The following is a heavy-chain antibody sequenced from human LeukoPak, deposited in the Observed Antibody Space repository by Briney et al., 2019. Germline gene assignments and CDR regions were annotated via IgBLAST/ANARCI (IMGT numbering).Heavy chain of an antibody. D-gene: IGHD6-13*01. CDR3: ARGKYSSSWYPYYYYGMDV. J-gene: IGHJ6*02. CDR1: GDSVSNGNYY. Sequence: SETLSLTCTVSGDSVSNGNYYWSWLRQPPGKALEWIGYIYYTGKTYYNPSLEGRVTILVDTSRNHFSVKLSSVTAADTAVYYCARGKYSSSWYPYYYYGMDVWGQGTTVTVSS. V-gene: IGHV4-61*03. CDR2: IYYTGKT.